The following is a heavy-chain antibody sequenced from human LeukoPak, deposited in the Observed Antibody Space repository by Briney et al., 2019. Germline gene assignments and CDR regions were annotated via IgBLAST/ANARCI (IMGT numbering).Heavy chain of an antibody. CDR2: MTAYNANA. D-gene: IGHD2-21*01. CDR1: GYTFTSYG. V-gene: IGHV1-18*01. Sequence: ASVKVSCKASGYTFTSYGISWVRHAPGQKLEWMGWMTAYNANANYAQKFQGRVTMTTDTSTSTAYMELRSLRSDDTAVYYCARDQADCGGDCYPSDNWFDAWGQGTLVTVSS. J-gene: IGHJ5*02. CDR3: ARDQADCGGDCYPSDNWFDA.